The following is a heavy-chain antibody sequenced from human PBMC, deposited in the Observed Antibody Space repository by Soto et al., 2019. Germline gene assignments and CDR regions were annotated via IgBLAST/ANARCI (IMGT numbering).Heavy chain of an antibody. J-gene: IGHJ3*02. D-gene: IGHD4-4*01. CDR2: IDPSDSYT. V-gene: IGHV5-10-1*01. Sequence: PGESLKISCNGSGYSFTIYCISWVRQMPGKGLDWMGRIDPSDSYTNYSPSFQGHVTISADKSISTAYLQWSSLKASDTAMYYCARHRDYSTYFDAFDIWGQGTMVTVSS. CDR1: GYSFTIYC. CDR3: ARHRDYSTYFDAFDI.